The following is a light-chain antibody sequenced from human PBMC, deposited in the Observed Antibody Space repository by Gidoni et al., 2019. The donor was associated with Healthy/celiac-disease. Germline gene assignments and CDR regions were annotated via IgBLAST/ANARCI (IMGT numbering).Light chain of an antibody. CDR3: QQSYSTRMFT. CDR1: QSISSY. CDR2: AAS. Sequence: DIKMTQSPSSLSASVGDRVTITCRASQSISSYLNWYQQKPGKAPKLLIYAASSLQSGVPSRFSGSGSGTDFTLTISSLQPEDFATYYCQQSYSTRMFTFGPGTKVDIK. V-gene: IGKV1-39*01. J-gene: IGKJ3*01.